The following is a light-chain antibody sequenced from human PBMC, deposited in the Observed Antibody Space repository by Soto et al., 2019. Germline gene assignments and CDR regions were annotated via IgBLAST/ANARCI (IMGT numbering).Light chain of an antibody. V-gene: IGKV3D-7*01. CDR3: QQSYSTPRDT. CDR1: QSLSSNF. Sequence: EIVLTQSPATLSLSPGERATLSCRAIQSLSSNFLAWYQQKTCQPPRLLIYGASTRANGIPVRFSGSASGTNFTLTISSLQPEDFATYYCQQSYSTPRDTFGQGTRLEI. J-gene: IGKJ5*01. CDR2: GAS.